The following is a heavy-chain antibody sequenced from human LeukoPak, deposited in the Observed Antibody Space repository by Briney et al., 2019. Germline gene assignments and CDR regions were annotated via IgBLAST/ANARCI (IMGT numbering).Heavy chain of an antibody. CDR1: GFTFSSYA. V-gene: IGHV3-23*01. J-gene: IGHJ4*02. CDR3: AKSAYYYDSSGYPYYFDY. Sequence: GGSLRLSCAASGFTFSSYAMSWVRQAPGKGLEWVSAISGSGGSTYYADSVKGRFTISRDNSKNTLYLQMNSLRAEGTAVYYCAKSAYYYDSSGYPYYFDYWGQGTLVTVSS. D-gene: IGHD3-22*01. CDR2: ISGSGGST.